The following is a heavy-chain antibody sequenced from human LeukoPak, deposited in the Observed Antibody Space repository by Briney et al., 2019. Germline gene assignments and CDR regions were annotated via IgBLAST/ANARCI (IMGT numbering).Heavy chain of an antibody. CDR1: GYTFSSYW. Sequence: GESLKISCKGSGYTFSSYWIGWVRQMPGKGLEWMGIIFIGDSDTRYSPSFEGQVTISADKSTSTAFLQWSSLKASDTAVYYCAKSDGYNYDYWGQGTLVTVSS. J-gene: IGHJ4*02. D-gene: IGHD5-24*01. CDR2: IFIGDSDT. CDR3: AKSDGYNYDY. V-gene: IGHV5-51*01.